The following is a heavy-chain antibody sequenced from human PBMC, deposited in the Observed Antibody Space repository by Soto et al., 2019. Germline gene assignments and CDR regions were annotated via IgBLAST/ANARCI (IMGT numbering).Heavy chain of an antibody. D-gene: IGHD4-17*01. CDR2: ISYDGNNQ. CDR1: GFTFSRYG. J-gene: IGHJ2*01. Sequence: QVQLVESGGGVVQPGRSLRLSCEASGFTFSRYGMHWVRQAPGKGLEWVAVISYDGNNQYYADSMKGRFTISRDNSKNTLSLEMNSLRPEDTAVYYCAKENDDYGDYFALWGRGTLVIVSS. CDR3: AKENDDYGDYFAL. V-gene: IGHV3-30*18.